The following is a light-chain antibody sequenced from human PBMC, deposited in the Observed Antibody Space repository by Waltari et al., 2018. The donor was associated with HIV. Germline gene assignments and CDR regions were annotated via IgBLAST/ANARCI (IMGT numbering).Light chain of an antibody. V-gene: IGKV4-1*01. J-gene: IGKJ4*01. CDR1: QSVLSSSDNNNY. CDR3: QQCYATPLT. CDR2: WAS. Sequence: DIVMTQSPDSLAVSLGERATINCKSSQSVLSSSDNNNYLVWYQQKPAQPPKLLISWASTRESVVPDRFSCMGAGADFTLTISSLQAEDVGVYYFQQCYATPLTFGGGTKVESK.